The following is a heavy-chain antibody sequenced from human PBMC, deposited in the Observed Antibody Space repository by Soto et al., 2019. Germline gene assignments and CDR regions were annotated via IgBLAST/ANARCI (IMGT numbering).Heavy chain of an antibody. V-gene: IGHV3-30*18. CDR1: GLTFYKHG. J-gene: IGHJ4*02. Sequence: QVQLVESGGGVVQPGTSLRLSCAASGLTFYKHGMHWVRQAPGKGLEWVAVIYSNGKQKYYANSVEGRFTISRDDSKSMVYLQMNSLGTEDTAVYYCAKDRTYAWAFENWGQGTLVTVPS. D-gene: IGHD3-16*01. CDR3: AKDRTYAWAFEN. CDR2: IYSNGKQK.